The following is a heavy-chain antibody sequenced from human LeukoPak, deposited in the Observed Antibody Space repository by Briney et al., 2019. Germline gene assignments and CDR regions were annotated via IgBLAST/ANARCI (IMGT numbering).Heavy chain of an antibody. D-gene: IGHD3-10*01. Sequence: PSETLSLTCTVSGGSISSGDYYWSWIRQPPGKGLEWIGYIYYSGSTNYNPSLKSRVTMSVDTSKNQFSLKLSSVTAADTAVYYCARSAGLLWFGEAHFDYWGQGTLVTVSS. CDR3: ARSAGLLWFGEAHFDY. CDR2: IYYSGST. J-gene: IGHJ4*02. V-gene: IGHV4-61*08. CDR1: GGSISSGDYY.